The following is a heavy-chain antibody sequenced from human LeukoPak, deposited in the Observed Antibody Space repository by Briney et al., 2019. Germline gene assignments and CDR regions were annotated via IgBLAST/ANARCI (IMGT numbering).Heavy chain of an antibody. Sequence: GGSLRLSCAASGFTFSSYGMHWVRQAPGKGLEWVAAISNDGTNKYYADSVRGRFTVSRDNSKNTLYLQMNSLRAEDTAVYYCARGGYSYGYLFFDYWGQGTLVTVSS. CDR2: ISNDGTNK. V-gene: IGHV3-30*03. J-gene: IGHJ4*02. D-gene: IGHD5-18*01. CDR3: ARGGYSYGYLFFDY. CDR1: GFTFSSYG.